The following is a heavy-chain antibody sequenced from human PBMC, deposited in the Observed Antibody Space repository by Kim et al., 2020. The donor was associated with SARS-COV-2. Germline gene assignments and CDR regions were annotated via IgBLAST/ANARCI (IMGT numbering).Heavy chain of an antibody. J-gene: IGHJ3*01. CDR1: GITFSDYA. Sequence: GGSLRLSCAASGITFSDYAITWVRQAPGKGLEWVSTFSGSGRDTYYADSVKGRFTISRDGSKNTLYLHINSLRAEDTALYYCAKGRAKYYYVSGDQGAFAFWGQGTMVTVSS. CDR3: AKGRAKYYYVSGDQGAFAF. V-gene: IGHV3-23*01. D-gene: IGHD3-22*01. CDR2: FSGSGRDT.